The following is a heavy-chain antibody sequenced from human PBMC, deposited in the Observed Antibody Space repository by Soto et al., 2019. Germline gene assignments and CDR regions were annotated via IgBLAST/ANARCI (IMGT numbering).Heavy chain of an antibody. CDR3: AKDAISMVRGVNNWFDP. CDR2: ISGGGGVST. Sequence: EVQLLESGGGLVQPGGSLTLSCAASGFTFSSDAMTWVRQAPGKGLEWVSGISGGGGVSTYYADSVKGRFTISRDNSMNTLYLQMTRLRAEDTAVYYCAKDAISMVRGVNNWFDPWGQGPLVTVSS. V-gene: IGHV3-23*01. CDR1: GFTFSSDA. J-gene: IGHJ5*02. D-gene: IGHD3-10*01.